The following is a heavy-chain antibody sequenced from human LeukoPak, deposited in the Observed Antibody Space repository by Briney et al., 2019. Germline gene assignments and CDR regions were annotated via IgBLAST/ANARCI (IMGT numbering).Heavy chain of an antibody. CDR2: ISTSGSYI. J-gene: IGHJ4*02. CDR3: ARLVAAAGLDY. Sequence: GGSLRLSCAASGFTFTSYSMNWVRQAPGKGLEWVPSISTSGSYIYYADSVKGRFTISGDNAKNSLYLQMNSLRAEDTAVYYCARLVAAAGLDYWGQGTLVTVSS. CDR1: GFTFTSYS. D-gene: IGHD6-13*01. V-gene: IGHV3-21*01.